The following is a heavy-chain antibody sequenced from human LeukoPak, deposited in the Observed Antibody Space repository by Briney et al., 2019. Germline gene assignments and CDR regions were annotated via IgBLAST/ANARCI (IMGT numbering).Heavy chain of an antibody. V-gene: IGHV4-4*07. CDR2: IYTSGST. CDR3: ARHFDCSGGSCYRFDAFDI. D-gene: IGHD2-15*01. Sequence: PSETLSLTCTVSGGSISTYYWSWIRQPAGKGLEWIGHIYTSGSTNYNLSLKSRVAMSVDTSKNHFSLELSCVTAADTAVYYCARHFDCSGGSCYRFDAFDIWGQGTMVIVSS. CDR1: GGSISTYY. J-gene: IGHJ3*02.